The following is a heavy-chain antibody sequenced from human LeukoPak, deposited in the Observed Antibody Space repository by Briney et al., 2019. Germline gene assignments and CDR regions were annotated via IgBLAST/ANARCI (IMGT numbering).Heavy chain of an antibody. V-gene: IGHV4-4*02. D-gene: IGHD3-10*01. CDR1: GGSISSSHW. CDR2: IFHSGST. CDR3: APDRAVRGWYFDL. J-gene: IGHJ2*01. Sequence: SETLSLTCAVSGGSISSSHWWSWVRQPPGKTLEWIGEIFHSGSTDYNPSLKSRVTISVDKSKNQFSLNLSFVTAADTAIYYCAPDRAVRGWYFDLWGRGALVTVSS.